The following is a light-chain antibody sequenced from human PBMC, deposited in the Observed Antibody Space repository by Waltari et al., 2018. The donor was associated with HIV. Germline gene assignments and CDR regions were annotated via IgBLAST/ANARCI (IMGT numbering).Light chain of an antibody. CDR1: DLNDYEY. CDR3: TSYISSSAPV. J-gene: IGLJ6*01. V-gene: IGLV2-14*01. Sequence: QSALTQPASVSASPGQSITIYCDLNDYEYVSWYKRHPGKAPKVIIYEVSNRPSGLSNRFSGSKSGNTATLTISGLQPEDEADYFCTSYISSSAPVFGRGTKVTVL. CDR2: EVS.